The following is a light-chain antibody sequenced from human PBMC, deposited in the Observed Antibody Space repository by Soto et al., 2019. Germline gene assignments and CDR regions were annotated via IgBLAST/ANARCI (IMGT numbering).Light chain of an antibody. CDR2: EVT. CDR1: RRDVGGYNY. CDR3: SSYTSSSLYV. V-gene: IGLV2-14*01. Sequence: QSVLTQPASVSGSPGQSITISCTGTRRDVGGYNYVSWYQQQSGKAPKLVIYEVTDRPSGVSDRFSGSKSGNTASLTISGLQPEDEADYYCSSYTSSSLYVFGTGTKVTVL. J-gene: IGLJ1*01.